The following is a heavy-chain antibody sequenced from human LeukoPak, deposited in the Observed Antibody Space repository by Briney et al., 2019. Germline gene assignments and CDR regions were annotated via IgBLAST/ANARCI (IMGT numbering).Heavy chain of an antibody. CDR3: ARDQGCSSTSCYNAFDI. Sequence: SETLSLTCTVSGGSISSYYWSWIRQPPGKGLEWIGYIYYSGSTNYNPSLKSRVTISVDTSKNQFSLKPSSVTAADTAVYYCARDQGCSSTSCYNAFDIWGQGTMVTVSS. CDR1: GGSISSYY. V-gene: IGHV4-59*01. D-gene: IGHD2-2*02. J-gene: IGHJ3*02. CDR2: IYYSGST.